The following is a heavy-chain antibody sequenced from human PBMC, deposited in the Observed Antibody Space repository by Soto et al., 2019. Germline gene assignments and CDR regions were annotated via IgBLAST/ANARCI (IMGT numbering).Heavy chain of an antibody. CDR1: GYTFTWYD. Sequence: ASVKVSCKASGYTFTWYDMHWVRQAPGQGLEWMGWINPNSGGTNYAQKFQGWVTMTRDTSISTAYMELSRLRSDDTAVYYCARGEGGPRWGSIDYWGQGTLVTVSS. J-gene: IGHJ4*02. V-gene: IGHV1-2*04. CDR2: INPNSGGT. D-gene: IGHD2-21*01. CDR3: ARGEGGPRWGSIDY.